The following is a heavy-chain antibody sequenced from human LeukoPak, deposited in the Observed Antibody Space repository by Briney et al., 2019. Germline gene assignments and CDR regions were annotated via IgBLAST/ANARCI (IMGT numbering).Heavy chain of an antibody. CDR1: GFTFSSYA. Sequence: GGSLRLSCAASGFTFSSYAMSWVRQAPGKGLEWVSAISGSGGSTYYADSVKGRFTISRGNSKNTLYLQMNSLRAEDTAVYYCAKFERWLQSGLDHWGRGTLVSVSS. D-gene: IGHD5-24*01. CDR3: AKFERWLQSGLDH. V-gene: IGHV3-23*01. J-gene: IGHJ4*02. CDR2: ISGSGGST.